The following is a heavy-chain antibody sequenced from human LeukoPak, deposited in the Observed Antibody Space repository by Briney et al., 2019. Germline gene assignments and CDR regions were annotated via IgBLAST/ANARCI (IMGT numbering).Heavy chain of an antibody. V-gene: IGHV1-46*01. CDR3: ARDEVTERMATITIGSIDY. Sequence: ASVKVSCKASGYTFTSYYIHWVRQAPGQGLEWMGIINPSGGSTSYAQKFEGRVTMTRDMSTNTVYMELSSLRSEDTAVYYCARDEVTERMATITIGSIDYWGQGTLVTVSS. D-gene: IGHD5-24*01. CDR2: INPSGGST. CDR1: GYTFTSYY. J-gene: IGHJ4*02.